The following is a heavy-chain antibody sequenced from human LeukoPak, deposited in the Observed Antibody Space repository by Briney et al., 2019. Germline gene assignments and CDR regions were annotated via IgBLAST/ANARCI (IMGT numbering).Heavy chain of an antibody. CDR3: ARALLYCRGGSCYRTRFDY. J-gene: IGHJ4*02. V-gene: IGHV3-48*03. Sequence: GGSLRLSCAASGFTFSSYEMNWVRQAPGKGLEWVSYISSSGTIYYADSVKGRFTISRDNAKNSLYLQMNSLRAEDTAVYYCARALLYCRGGSCYRTRFDYWGQGTLVTVSS. CDR2: ISSSGTI. CDR1: GFTFSSYE. D-gene: IGHD2-15*01.